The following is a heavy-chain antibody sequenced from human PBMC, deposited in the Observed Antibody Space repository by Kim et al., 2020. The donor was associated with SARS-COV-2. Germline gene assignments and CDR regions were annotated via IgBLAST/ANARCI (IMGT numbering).Heavy chain of an antibody. Sequence: THHNPPRKSRVTISVDTSKNQFSLKLSSVTAAVTAVYYCARPLSSWHFDYWGQGTLVTVSS. D-gene: IGHD6-13*01. CDR2: T. J-gene: IGHJ4*02. V-gene: IGHV4-39*01. CDR3: ARPLSSWHFDY.